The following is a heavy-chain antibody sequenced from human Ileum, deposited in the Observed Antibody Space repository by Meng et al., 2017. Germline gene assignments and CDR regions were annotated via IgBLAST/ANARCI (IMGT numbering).Heavy chain of an antibody. Sequence: SETLSLTCAVSGDSITEYYWSWVRQPPGKGLEWIGFIYYTGSTTYSPSLSSRVTISLDPSKTHFSLKLTSVTAADTATYYCARHASLYFHGMDVWGQGTTVTVSS. CDR3: ARHASLYFHGMDV. D-gene: IGHD2/OR15-2a*01. J-gene: IGHJ6*02. CDR1: GDSITEYY. V-gene: IGHV4-59*01. CDR2: IYYTGST.